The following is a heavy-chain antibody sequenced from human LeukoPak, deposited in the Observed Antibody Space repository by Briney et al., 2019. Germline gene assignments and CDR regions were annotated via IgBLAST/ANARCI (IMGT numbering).Heavy chain of an antibody. V-gene: IGHV2-5*02. CDR1: GFSLSTTGVA. J-gene: IGHJ4*02. Sequence: SGPTLINPKPTLTLTCTSPGFSLSTTGVAVGWIRQPPGKALEWLALIYWDDDERYSPSLKSRLTITKDTSKNQVVLTMTNMDPVDTATYYCADGPMYFDKGGHYYDYWGKGTLVTVSS. CDR3: ADGPMYFDKGGHYYDY. CDR2: IYWDDDE. D-gene: IGHD3-9*01.